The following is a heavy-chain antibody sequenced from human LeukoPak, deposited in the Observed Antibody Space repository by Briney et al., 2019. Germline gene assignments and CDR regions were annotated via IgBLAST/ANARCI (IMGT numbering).Heavy chain of an antibody. Sequence: GGSLRLSCAASGFTFSSYAMSWVRQAPGKGLEWVSAISGSGGSTYYADSVKGRFTISRDNSKNTLYLQMNSLRAEDTAVYYYAKNPLRFLECEFDPWGQGTPVTVSS. CDR2: ISGSGGST. J-gene: IGHJ5*02. CDR1: GFTFSSYA. V-gene: IGHV3-23*01. CDR3: AKNPLRFLECEFDP. D-gene: IGHD3-3*01.